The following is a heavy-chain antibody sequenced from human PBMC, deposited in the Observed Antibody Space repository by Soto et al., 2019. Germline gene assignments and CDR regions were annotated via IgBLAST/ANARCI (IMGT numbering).Heavy chain of an antibody. CDR2: IIPIVTTP. D-gene: IGHD3-3*01. Sequence: QVRLVQSGAEVKKPGSSVKVSCEASGGTFSSYAVTWVRQAPGQGLEWMGGIIPIVTTPNYAQKFQGRLTISADKSTSTSYMEWSSLRSEDTGVYYCARVGYNFWSSYHYYGMDVWGQGTTVIVSS. V-gene: IGHV1-69*06. CDR1: GGTFSSYA. J-gene: IGHJ6*02. CDR3: ARVGYNFWSSYHYYGMDV.